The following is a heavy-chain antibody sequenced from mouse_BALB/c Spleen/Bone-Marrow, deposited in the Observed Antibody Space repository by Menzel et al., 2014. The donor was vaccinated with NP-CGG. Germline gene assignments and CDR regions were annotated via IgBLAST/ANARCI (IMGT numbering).Heavy chain of an antibody. D-gene: IGHD4-1*01. CDR1: GYAFTNYL. CDR2: INPGSGGT. Sequence: VQLQESGAELVRPGTSVKVSCKASGYAFTNYLLEWVRQRPGQGLAWIGVINPGSGGTNYNEKFTAKATLTAARSPSTASMQLSSLTCDDSAVYFCARCLTGTSAMDYWGQETSVNVST. V-gene: IGHV1-54*01. J-gene: IGHJ4*01. CDR3: ARCLTGTSAMDY.